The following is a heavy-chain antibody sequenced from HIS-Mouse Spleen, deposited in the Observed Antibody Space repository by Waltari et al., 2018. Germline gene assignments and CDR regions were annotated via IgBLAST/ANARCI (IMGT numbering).Heavy chain of an antibody. D-gene: IGHD3-10*01. V-gene: IGHV3-30*03. CDR1: GFTFSSYG. CDR2: ISYDGSNK. Sequence: QVQLVESGGGVVQPGRSLRLSCAPSGFTFSSYGMHWVRQAPGKGLEWVAVISYDGSNKYYADSVKGRFTISRDNSKNTLYLQMNSLRAEDTAVYYCEGVYGSGSYYFDYWGQGTLVTVSS. J-gene: IGHJ4*02. CDR3: EGVYGSGSYYFDY.